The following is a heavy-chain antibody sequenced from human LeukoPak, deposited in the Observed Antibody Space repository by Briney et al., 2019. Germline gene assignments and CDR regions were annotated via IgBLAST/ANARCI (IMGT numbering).Heavy chain of an antibody. CDR2: ISSSGSTI. V-gene: IGHV3-48*03. D-gene: IGHD6-19*01. CDR3: ARVLYSGWYARDY. Sequence: HSGGSLRLSCAASGFTFSSYEMSWVRQAPGKGLEWVSYISSSGSTIYYADSVKGRFTISRDNAKNSLYLQMNSLRAEDTAVYYCARVLYSGWYARDYWGQGTLVTVSS. CDR1: GFTFSSYE. J-gene: IGHJ4*02.